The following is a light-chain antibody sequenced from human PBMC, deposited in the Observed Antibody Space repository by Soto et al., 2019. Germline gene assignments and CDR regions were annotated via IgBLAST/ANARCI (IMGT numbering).Light chain of an antibody. V-gene: IGLV2-14*01. CDR3: SSYTSSSTRV. CDR2: EVS. CDR1: SSDVGGYNY. Sequence: QSALTQPASVSGSPGQSITISCTGTSSDVGGYNYVSWYQQHPGKGPKLMIYEVSNRPSGVSNRFSGSKSGNTASLTISGLQAEDEADYYCSSYTSSSTRVFGGGTKLTVL. J-gene: IGLJ3*02.